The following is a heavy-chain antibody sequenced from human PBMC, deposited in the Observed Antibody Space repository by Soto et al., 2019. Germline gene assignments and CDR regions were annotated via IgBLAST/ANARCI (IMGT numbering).Heavy chain of an antibody. CDR1: GFTFSSYS. D-gene: IGHD2-15*01. CDR2: ISSSSSYI. Sequence: EVQLVESGGGLVKPGGSLRLSCAASGFTFSSYSMNWVRQAPGKGLEWVSSISSSSSYIYYADLVKGRFTISRDNAKNSLYLQMNSLRAEDTAVYYCARGRGYCSGGSCYSDYWGQGTLVTVSS. V-gene: IGHV3-21*01. CDR3: ARGRGYCSGGSCYSDY. J-gene: IGHJ4*02.